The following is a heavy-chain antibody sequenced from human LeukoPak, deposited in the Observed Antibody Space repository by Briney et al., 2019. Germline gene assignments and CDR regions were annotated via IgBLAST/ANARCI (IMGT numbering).Heavy chain of an antibody. CDR3: AIFDFLFGEIDNWFDP. J-gene: IGHJ5*02. V-gene: IGHV5-51*01. CDR1: GYNFTIYW. D-gene: IGHD3-16*01. CDR2: IYPGDSDT. Sequence: GESLRISCKGSGYNFTIYWIGWVRQMPGKGLEWMGIIYPGDSDTRYSPSFQGQVTISADKSISTAYLQWSSLRASDTAMYYCAIFDFLFGEIDNWFDPWGQGTQVTVSS.